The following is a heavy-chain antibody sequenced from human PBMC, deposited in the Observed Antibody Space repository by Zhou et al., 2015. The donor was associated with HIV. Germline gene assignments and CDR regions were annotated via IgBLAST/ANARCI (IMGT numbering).Heavy chain of an antibody. J-gene: IGHJ4*02. V-gene: IGHV3-11*04. CDR2: ISSSGSTI. D-gene: IGHD2-15*01. CDR3: ARHLRPQKVRSYGRLYYFDY. CDR1: GFTFSDYY. Sequence: QVQLVESGGGLVKPGGSLRLSCAASGFTFSDYYMSWIRQAPGKGLEWVSYISSSGSTIYYADSVKGRFTISRDNAKNSLYLQMNSLRAEDTAVYYCARHLRPQKVRSYGRLYYFDYWGQGTLVTVSS.